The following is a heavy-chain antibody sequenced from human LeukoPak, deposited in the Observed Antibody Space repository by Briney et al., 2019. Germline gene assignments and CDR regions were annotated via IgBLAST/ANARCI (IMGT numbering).Heavy chain of an antibody. V-gene: IGHV5-51*01. Sequence: GESLKISCKGSGYIFSSYWIGWVRQMPGKGLEWMGIIYPGDSDTRYSPSFRGQVTISADKSISTAYLQWSSLKASDTAMYYCARQAPLAYFDFWGQGTLVTVSS. CDR1: GYIFSSYW. CDR2: IYPGDSDT. CDR3: ARQAPLAYFDF. J-gene: IGHJ4*02.